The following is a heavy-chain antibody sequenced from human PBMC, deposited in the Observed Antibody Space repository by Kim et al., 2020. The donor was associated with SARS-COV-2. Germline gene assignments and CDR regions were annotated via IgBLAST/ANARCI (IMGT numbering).Heavy chain of an antibody. V-gene: IGHV3-15*01. D-gene: IGHD3-10*01. CDR2: IKSKTDGGTT. CDR3: TNSGSGLLWFGEFVDAFDI. Sequence: GGSLRLSCAASGFTFSNAWMSWVRQAPGKGLEWVGRIKSKTDGGTTDYAAPVKGRFTISRDDSKNTLYLQMNSLKTEDTAVYYCTNSGSGLLWFGEFVDAFDIWGQGTMVTVSS. J-gene: IGHJ3*02. CDR1: GFTFSNAW.